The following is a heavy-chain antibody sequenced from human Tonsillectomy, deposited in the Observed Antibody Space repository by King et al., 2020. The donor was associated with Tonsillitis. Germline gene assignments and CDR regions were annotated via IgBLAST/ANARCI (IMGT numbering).Heavy chain of an antibody. CDR2: ISGRGVST. CDR3: AKDHGKGYCTNGVCYNFDY. J-gene: IGHJ4*02. Sequence: GQLVQSGGGLVQPGGSLRLSCAASGFTFSSYAMSWVRQAPGKGLEWVSGISGRGVSTYYADSVKGRLTISKDNSKNTLYLQMNSLRAEDMAVYYCAKDHGKGYCTNGVCYNFDYWGPGTLVTVSS. CDR1: GFTFSSYA. D-gene: IGHD2-8*01. V-gene: IGHV3-23*04.